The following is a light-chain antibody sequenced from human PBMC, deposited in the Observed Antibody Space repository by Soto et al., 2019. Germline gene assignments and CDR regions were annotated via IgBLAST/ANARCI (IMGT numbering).Light chain of an antibody. CDR1: QSVSSTY. CDR3: HQYGSLRPT. Sequence: EIVLTQSPGTLSLSPGERATLSCRASQSVSSTYLAWYRHKPGQAPRLLIYGSSSRDAGIPDRFSGSGSGTDFTITISRLEPEALAVYYCHQYGSLRPTFDQGNKMEIK. J-gene: IGKJ2*01. V-gene: IGKV3-20*01. CDR2: GSS.